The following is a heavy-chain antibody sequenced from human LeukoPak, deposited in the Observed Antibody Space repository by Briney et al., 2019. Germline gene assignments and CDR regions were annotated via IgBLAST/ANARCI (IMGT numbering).Heavy chain of an antibody. D-gene: IGHD3-22*01. CDR2: IIPIFGTA. J-gene: IGHJ4*02. CDR3: AREIPDYYDSSGYPYYFDY. Sequence: SVKVSCKASGGTSSSYAISWVRQAPGQGLEWMGGIIPIFGTANYAQKFQGRVTITADESTSTAYMELSSLRSEDTAVYYCAREIPDYYDSSGYPYYFDYWGQGTLVTVSS. V-gene: IGHV1-69*13. CDR1: GGTSSSYA.